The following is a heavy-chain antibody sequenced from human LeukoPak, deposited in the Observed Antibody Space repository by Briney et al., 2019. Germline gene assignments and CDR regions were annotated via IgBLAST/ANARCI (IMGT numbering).Heavy chain of an antibody. D-gene: IGHD6-13*01. CDR2: INQDGSER. CDR1: GFTFDGYS. Sequence: GGSLRLSCEGSGFTFDGYSMSWVRQAPGKGREWVATINQDGSERYNLDSAKGRFTISRDNAKNSLYLQMNSLRAEDTAVYYCATGYSYAFDIWGQGTMVTVSS. CDR3: ATGYSYAFDI. V-gene: IGHV3-7*03. J-gene: IGHJ3*02.